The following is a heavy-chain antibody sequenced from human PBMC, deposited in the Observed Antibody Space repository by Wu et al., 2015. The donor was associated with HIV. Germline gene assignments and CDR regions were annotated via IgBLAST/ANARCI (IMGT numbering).Heavy chain of an antibody. D-gene: IGHD3-16*01. J-gene: IGHJ5*01. Sequence: QVQLVQSGAEVKKPGASVKVSCKTSGNTFSNYYMQWVRQAPGKGLEWMAMINPIGTSTKYAQKFQGRLTVTRDTSTGVVYMELNSLRSEDTAVYYCNEDQCFSFRGAWDWFDTSGPGTLVSVSS. CDR1: GNTFSNYY. CDR2: INPIGTST. CDR3: NEDQCFSFRGAWDWFDT. V-gene: IGHV1-46*01.